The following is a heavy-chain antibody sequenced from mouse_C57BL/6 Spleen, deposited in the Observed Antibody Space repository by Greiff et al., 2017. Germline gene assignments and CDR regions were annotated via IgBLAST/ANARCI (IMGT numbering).Heavy chain of an antibody. J-gene: IGHJ4*01. V-gene: IGHV1-39*01. CDR2: INPNYGTT. Sequence: VKPGASVKISCKASGYSFTDYNMNWVKQSNGKSLEWIGVINPNYGTTSYNQKFKGKATLTVDQSSSTAYMQLNSLTSEDSAVYYCAREDYYGSSHYAMDYWGQGTSVTVSS. D-gene: IGHD1-1*01. CDR1: GYSFTDYN. CDR3: AREDYYGSSHYAMDY.